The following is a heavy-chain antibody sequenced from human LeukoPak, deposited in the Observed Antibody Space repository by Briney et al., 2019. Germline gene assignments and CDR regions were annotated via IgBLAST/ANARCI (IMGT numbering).Heavy chain of an antibody. CDR1: GGSISSYY. CDR2: IYYSGST. CDR3: ARGLRFSSLTDY. J-gene: IGHJ4*02. Sequence: SETLSLTCTVSGGSISSYYWSWIRQPPGKGLEWIGYIYYSGSTNYNPSLKSRVTISVDTSKNQFSLKLSSVTAADTAVYYCARGLRFSSLTDYWGQGTLVTVSS. V-gene: IGHV4-59*12. D-gene: IGHD6-13*01.